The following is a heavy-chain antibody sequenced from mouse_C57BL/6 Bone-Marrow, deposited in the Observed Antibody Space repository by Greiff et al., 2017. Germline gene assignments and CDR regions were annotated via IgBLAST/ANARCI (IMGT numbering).Heavy chain of an antibody. J-gene: IGHJ4*01. V-gene: IGHV1-75*01. CDR3: ARRGAFYSKTRYYAMDY. Sequence: VQLQQSGAELVKPGASVKISCKASGYTFTDYYINWVKQRPGQGLEWIGKIGPGSGSTYYNEKFKGKATLTVDKSSSTAYMLLSSLTSEDSAVYFCARRGAFYSKTRYYAMDYWGQGTSVTGSS. D-gene: IGHD2-5*01. CDR2: IGPGSGST. CDR1: GYTFTDYY.